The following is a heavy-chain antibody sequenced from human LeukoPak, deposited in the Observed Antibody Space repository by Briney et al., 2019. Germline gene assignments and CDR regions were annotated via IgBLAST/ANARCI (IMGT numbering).Heavy chain of an antibody. CDR1: GLTLSNYA. J-gene: IGHJ4*02. Sequence: GGSLRLSCAASGLTLSNYAMSWVRQAPGKGLEWVSAISGSGGGTYYADSVRGRFTISRDNSENMLSLQMNGLRADDTGVYYCARVGPQGYFFDYWGQGTLVTVSS. CDR3: ARVGPQGYFFDY. D-gene: IGHD1-14*01. CDR2: ISGSGGGT. V-gene: IGHV3-23*01.